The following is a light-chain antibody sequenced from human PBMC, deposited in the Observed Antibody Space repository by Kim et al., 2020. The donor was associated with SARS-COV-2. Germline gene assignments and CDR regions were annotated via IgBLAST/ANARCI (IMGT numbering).Light chain of an antibody. CDR3: CSYAGTYTWV. Sequence: QSALTQPRSVSGSPGQSVTISCTATSSDVGGYDYVSWYQQHPGKAPKLMIYDVIKRPSGVPDRFSGSKSANTASLTISGLQAEDEADYYCCSYAGTYTWVFGGGTQLTVL. CDR1: SSDVGGYDY. J-gene: IGLJ3*02. CDR2: DVI. V-gene: IGLV2-11*01.